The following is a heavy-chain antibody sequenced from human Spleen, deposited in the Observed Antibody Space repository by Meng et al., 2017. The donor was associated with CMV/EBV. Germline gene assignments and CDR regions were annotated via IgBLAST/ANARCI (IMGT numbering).Heavy chain of an antibody. Sequence: GESLKISCAASGFTFSYYWMSWVRQAPGKGLEWVANIKQDGTEKYYVDSVKGRFTVSRDNAKNSLYLQMNSLGPEGTAVYYCARLMTVKVPAARPDWSFDLWGRGTLVTVSS. CDR2: IKQDGTEK. CDR1: GFTFSYYW. D-gene: IGHD2-2*01. J-gene: IGHJ2*01. CDR3: ARLMTVKVPAARPDWSFDL. V-gene: IGHV3-7*01.